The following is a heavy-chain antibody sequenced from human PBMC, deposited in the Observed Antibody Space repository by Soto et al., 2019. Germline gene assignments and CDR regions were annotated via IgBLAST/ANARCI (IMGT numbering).Heavy chain of an antibody. CDR3: ARGLNGYLHYFDY. D-gene: IGHD5-18*01. Sequence: GASVKVSCKASGYIFSNYAIHWVRQAPGQRLEWMGWINAGKGDTIYSQKFQGRVTITRDTSASTAYMELSSLRSEDTAVYYCARGLNGYLHYFDYWGQGTPVTVSS. CDR2: INAGKGDT. CDR1: GYIFSNYA. V-gene: IGHV1-3*01. J-gene: IGHJ4*02.